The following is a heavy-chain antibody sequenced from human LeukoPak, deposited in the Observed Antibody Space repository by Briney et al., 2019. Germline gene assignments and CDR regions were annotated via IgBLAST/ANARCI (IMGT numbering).Heavy chain of an antibody. CDR2: ISAYNGNT. V-gene: IGHV1-18*01. CDR1: GYTFTSYG. D-gene: IGHD6-19*01. J-gene: IGHJ5*02. CDR3: ARGRGDYSSGWYGNWFDP. Sequence: ASVKVSCKASGYTFTSYGISWVRQAPGQGLEWMGWISAYNGNTNYAQKLQGRVTMTTDTSTSTAYMELSSLRSEDTAVYCCARGRGDYSSGWYGNWFDPWAREPWSPSPQ.